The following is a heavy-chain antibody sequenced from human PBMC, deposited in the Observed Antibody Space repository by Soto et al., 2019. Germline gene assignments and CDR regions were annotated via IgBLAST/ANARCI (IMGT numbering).Heavy chain of an antibody. CDR3: ARDKRALAGYYCDY. CDR2: TYFRSTWFN. CDR1: GNSVSTNSVA. D-gene: IGHD6-19*01. Sequence: LSLTCVISGNSVSTNSVAWNWIRQSPSRGLEWLGRTYFRSTWFNEYASSVKGRITISPVTSKNHFSLQLNSVTPDDSAVYYCARDKRALAGYYCDYRGQGTPVTVSS. V-gene: IGHV6-1*01. J-gene: IGHJ4*02.